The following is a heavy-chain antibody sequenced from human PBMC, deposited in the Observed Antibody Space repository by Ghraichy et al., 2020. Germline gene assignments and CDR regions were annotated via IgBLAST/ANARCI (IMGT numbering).Heavy chain of an antibody. Sequence: GGSLRLSCAASGFTFSSYAMSWVRQAPGKGLEWVSAISGSGGSTYYADSVKGRFTISRDNSKNTLYLQMNSLRAEDTAVYYCAKDLIRGYYDSSGPTGFDPWGQGTLVTVSS. CDR1: GFTFSSYA. V-gene: IGHV3-23*01. CDR3: AKDLIRGYYDSSGPTGFDP. D-gene: IGHD3-22*01. J-gene: IGHJ5*02. CDR2: ISGSGGST.